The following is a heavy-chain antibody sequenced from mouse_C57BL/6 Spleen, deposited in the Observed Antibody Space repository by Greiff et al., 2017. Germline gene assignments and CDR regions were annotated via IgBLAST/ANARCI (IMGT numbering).Heavy chain of an antibody. CDR2: IDPSDSYT. D-gene: IGHD1-1*01. CDR3: ARVFITTVVAPYAMDY. Sequence: QVQLKQPGAELVMPGASVKLSCKASGYTFTSYWMHWVKQRPGQGLEWIGEIDPSDSYTNYNQKFKGKSTLTVDKSSSTAYMQLSSLTSEDSAVYYCARVFITTVVAPYAMDYWGQGTSVTVSS. V-gene: IGHV1-69*01. CDR1: GYTFTSYW. J-gene: IGHJ4*01.